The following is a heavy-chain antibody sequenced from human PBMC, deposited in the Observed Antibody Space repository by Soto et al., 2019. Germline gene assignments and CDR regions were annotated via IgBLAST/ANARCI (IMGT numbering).Heavy chain of an antibody. CDR1: GGSISTGGYS. CDR3: ARGYCISTSCYRNWFAP. Sequence: QLQLQESGSGLVKPSQTLSLTCAGSGGSISTGGYSWSWIRQPPGTGLEWIGYIYHRGTPYYNPSLTRRVTISVDRSKNQVSLKLGSGTAADTAVYYCARGYCISTSCYRNWFAPGGQGTLVTVSS. J-gene: IGHJ5*02. V-gene: IGHV4-30-2*01. D-gene: IGHD2-2*02. CDR2: IYHRGTP.